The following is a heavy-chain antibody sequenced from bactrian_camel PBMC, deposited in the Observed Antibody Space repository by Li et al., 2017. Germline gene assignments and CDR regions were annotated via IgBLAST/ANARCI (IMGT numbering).Heavy chain of an antibody. CDR2: IDSEGTT. Sequence: QVQLVESGGGSVQAGGSLNVSCEFSGFSYSNNYLGWFRQAPGKEREGVAAIDSEGTTSYADSVKGRFTISKNNADNTLYLQMNSLKPEDTAMYYCAANERRGPYCATTSSAGFDYWGQGTQVTVS. J-gene: IGHJ4*01. V-gene: IGHV3S53*01. CDR1: GFSYSNNY. CDR3: AANERRGPYCATTSSAGFDY. D-gene: IGHD1*01.